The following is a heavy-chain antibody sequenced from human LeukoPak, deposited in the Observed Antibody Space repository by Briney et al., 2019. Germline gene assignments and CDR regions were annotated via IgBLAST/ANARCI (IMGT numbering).Heavy chain of an antibody. CDR2: INHSGST. Sequence: SETLSLTCAVYGGSFSGYYWSWIRRPPGKGLEWIGEINHSGSTNYNPSLKSRVTISVDTSKNQFSLKLSSVTAADTAVYYCARGRGCSSTSCQNWFDPWGQGTLVTVSS. J-gene: IGHJ5*02. D-gene: IGHD2-2*01. CDR1: GGSFSGYY. CDR3: ARGRGCSSTSCQNWFDP. V-gene: IGHV4-34*01.